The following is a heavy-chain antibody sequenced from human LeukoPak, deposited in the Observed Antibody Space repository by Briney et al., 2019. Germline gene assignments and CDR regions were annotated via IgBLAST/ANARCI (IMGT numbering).Heavy chain of an antibody. Sequence: GGSLRLSCPASGFTFSSYSMNWVRQAPGKGLEWVSSISSSSSYIYYADSVKGRFTISRDNAKNSLYLQMNSLRAEDTAVYYCAREGSGYDYNFDYWGQGTLVTVSS. CDR2: ISSSSSYI. V-gene: IGHV3-21*01. J-gene: IGHJ4*02. CDR1: GFTFSSYS. D-gene: IGHD5-12*01. CDR3: AREGSGYDYNFDY.